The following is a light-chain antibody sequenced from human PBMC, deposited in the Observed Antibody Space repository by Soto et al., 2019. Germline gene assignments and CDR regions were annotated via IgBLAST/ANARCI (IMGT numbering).Light chain of an antibody. CDR3: QSYDSTLSAVV. CDR2: EKN. Sequence: QSVPTQPPSVSGAPGQRITLSCTGGGSNIGAGYDVHWYRHLPGTASKLVIFEKNSRPSGVPDRFSGSKSGASASLAITGLQAEDEDDYYCQSYDSTLSAVVFGGGTKLPVL. J-gene: IGLJ2*01. V-gene: IGLV1-40*01. CDR1: GSNIGAGYD.